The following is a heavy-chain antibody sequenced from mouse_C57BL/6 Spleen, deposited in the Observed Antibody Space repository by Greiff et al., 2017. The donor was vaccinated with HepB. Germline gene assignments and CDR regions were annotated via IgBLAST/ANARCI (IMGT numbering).Heavy chain of an antibody. V-gene: IGHV5-15*01. CDR1: GFTFSDYG. CDR3: ARNWDGAWFAY. Sequence: EVKLMESGGGLVQPGGSLKLSCAASGFTFSDYGMAWVRQAPRKGPEWVAFISNLAYSIYYADTVTGRFTISRENAKNTLYLEMSSLRSEDTAMYYCARNWDGAWFAYLGQGTLVTVSA. D-gene: IGHD4-1*01. J-gene: IGHJ3*01. CDR2: ISNLAYSI.